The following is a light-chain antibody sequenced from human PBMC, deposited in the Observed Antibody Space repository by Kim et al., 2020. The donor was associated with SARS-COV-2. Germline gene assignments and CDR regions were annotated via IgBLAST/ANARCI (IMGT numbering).Light chain of an antibody. CDR1: QSVSSSY. CDR2: GAS. CDR3: QQYGSSPLT. J-gene: IGKJ4*01. V-gene: IGKV3-20*01. Sequence: EIVLTQSPGTLSLSPGERATLSCRASQSVSSSYLAWYQQKPGQAPRLLIYGASSRATGIPDRFSGSGSGTDFTLTISRLEPEYFAVYYCQQYGSSPLTFGRGTKVDLK.